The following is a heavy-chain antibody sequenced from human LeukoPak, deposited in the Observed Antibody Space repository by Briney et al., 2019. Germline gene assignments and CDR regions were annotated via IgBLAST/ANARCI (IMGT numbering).Heavy chain of an antibody. V-gene: IGHV3-7*01. CDR3: ARVKLSSGYSLPDY. CDR1: GFTFSSYW. CDR2: IKQDGSEK. J-gene: IGHJ4*02. D-gene: IGHD3-22*01. Sequence: GGSLRLSCAASGFTFSSYWMSWVRQAPGKGPEWVANIKQDGSEKYYVDSVKGRFTISRDNAKNSLYLQMNSLRAEDTAVYYCARVKLSSGYSLPDYWGQGTLVTVSS.